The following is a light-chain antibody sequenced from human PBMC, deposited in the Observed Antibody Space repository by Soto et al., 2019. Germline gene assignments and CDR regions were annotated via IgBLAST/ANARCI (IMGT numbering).Light chain of an antibody. CDR2: EVS. CDR3: SSYTRSSTVV. V-gene: IGLV2-14*01. Sequence: QSVLTQPASVSGSPGQSITISCTGTSSDVGGYSYVSWYQQHPGKAPKLMIYEVSNRPSGVSNRFSGSKSGNTASLTISGLQGEDEGDYYCSSYTRSSTVVFGGGTKLTVL. CDR1: SSDVGGYSY. J-gene: IGLJ2*01.